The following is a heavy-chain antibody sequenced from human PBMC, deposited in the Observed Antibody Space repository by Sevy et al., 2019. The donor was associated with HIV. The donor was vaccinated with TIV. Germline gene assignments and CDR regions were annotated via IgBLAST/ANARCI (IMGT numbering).Heavy chain of an antibody. CDR3: ARGGYYDSSGYYGTDAFDI. CDR1: GGSISSGGYS. CDR2: IYHSGST. V-gene: IGHV4-30-2*01. D-gene: IGHD3-22*01. J-gene: IGHJ3*02. Sequence: TLSLTCAVSGGSISSGGYSWSWIRQPPGKGLEWIGYIYHSGSTYYNPSLKSRVTISVDRSKNQFSLKLSSVTAADTAVYYCARGGYYDSSGYYGTDAFDIWGQRTMVTVSS.